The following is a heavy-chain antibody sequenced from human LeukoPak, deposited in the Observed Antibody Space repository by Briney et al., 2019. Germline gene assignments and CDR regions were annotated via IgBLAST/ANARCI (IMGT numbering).Heavy chain of an antibody. CDR2: INGRTDII. Sequence: GGSLRLSCAASGFIFSDYSMNWVRQAPGKGLEWVSYINGRTDIIYYADSVKGRFTISRDNAKNSLLLQMNSLRDEDTAVYFCARDHNWGFDYWGQGILVTVSS. V-gene: IGHV3-48*02. J-gene: IGHJ4*02. CDR3: ARDHNWGFDY. D-gene: IGHD7-27*01. CDR1: GFIFSDYS.